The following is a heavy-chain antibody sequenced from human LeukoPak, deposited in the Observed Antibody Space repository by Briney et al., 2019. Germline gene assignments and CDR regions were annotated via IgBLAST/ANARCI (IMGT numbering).Heavy chain of an antibody. Sequence: PSETLSLTCAVYGGSFSGYYWSWIRQPPGKGLEWIGEINHSGSTNYNPSLKSRVTISVDKSKNQFSLKLSSVTAADTAVYYCASGIAAAGTGEGYYFDYWGQGTLVTVSS. CDR1: GGSFSGYY. V-gene: IGHV4-34*01. J-gene: IGHJ4*02. CDR3: ASGIAAAGTGEGYYFDY. D-gene: IGHD6-13*01. CDR2: INHSGST.